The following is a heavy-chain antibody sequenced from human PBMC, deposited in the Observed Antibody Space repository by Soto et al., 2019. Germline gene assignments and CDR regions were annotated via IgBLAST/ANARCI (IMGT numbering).Heavy chain of an antibody. Sequence: ASVKVSCKASGYTFTSYGISWVRQAPGQGLEWMGWISAYNGNTNYAQKLQGRVTMTTDTSTSTAYMELRSLRSDDTAVYYCAGLCSGGSCYHFDYWGQGTLVTVSS. CDR1: GYTFTSYG. D-gene: IGHD2-15*01. V-gene: IGHV1-18*01. CDR2: ISAYNGNT. CDR3: AGLCSGGSCYHFDY. J-gene: IGHJ4*02.